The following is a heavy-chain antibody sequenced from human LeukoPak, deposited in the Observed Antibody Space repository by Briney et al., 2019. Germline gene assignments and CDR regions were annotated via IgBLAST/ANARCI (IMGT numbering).Heavy chain of an antibody. CDR1: GYSFTDIF. CDR3: ARGPSHGGHDY. J-gene: IGHJ4*02. Sequence: ASVKVPCKVSGYSFTDIFIHWVRQAPGQGLEWMGWIDPNSGSTNYAQKFQGRVTMTRDTSISTTYMELSRLRFDDTAVYYCARGPSHGGHDYWGQGTLVTVSS. D-gene: IGHD3-10*01. V-gene: IGHV1-2*02. CDR2: IDPNSGST.